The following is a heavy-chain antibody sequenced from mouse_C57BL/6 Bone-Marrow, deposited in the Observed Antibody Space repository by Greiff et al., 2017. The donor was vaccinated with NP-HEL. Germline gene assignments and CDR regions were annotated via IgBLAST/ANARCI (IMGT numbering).Heavy chain of an antibody. CDR1: GYTFTSYG. D-gene: IGHD1-1*01. V-gene: IGHV1-81*01. CDR2: IYPRSGNT. Sequence: ESGAELARPGASVKLSCKASGYTFTSYGISWVKQRTGQGLEWIGEIYPRSGNTYYNEKFKGKATLTADKSSSTAYMELRSLTSEDSAVYFCARYYYGSSFAYWGQGTLVTVSA. CDR3: ARYYYGSSFAY. J-gene: IGHJ3*01.